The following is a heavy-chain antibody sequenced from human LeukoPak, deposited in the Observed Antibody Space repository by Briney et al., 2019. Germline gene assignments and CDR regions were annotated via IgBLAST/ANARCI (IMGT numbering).Heavy chain of an antibody. J-gene: IGHJ4*02. V-gene: IGHV3-15*01. CDR1: GFSFTNAW. CDR3: TTDLGLTMIRGVLVS. D-gene: IGHD3-10*01. CDR2: IKNKGDGETT. Sequence: GGSLRLSCADSGFSFTNAWMSWVRQAPGKGLERVGRIKNKGDGETTDYAAPVKGRFTLSRDDSKATLYLQMNSLQTEDTAVYYCTTDLGLTMIRGVLVSWGRGTLVTVSS.